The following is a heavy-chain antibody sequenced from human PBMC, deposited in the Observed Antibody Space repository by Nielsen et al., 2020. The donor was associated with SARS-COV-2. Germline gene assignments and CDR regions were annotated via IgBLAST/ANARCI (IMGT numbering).Heavy chain of an antibody. CDR3: TRAVPITMTDYYFDY. J-gene: IGHJ4*02. D-gene: IGHD3-22*01. CDR1: GFTFSGSA. CDR2: IRSKANSYAT. Sequence: GEPLKISCAASGFTFSGSAMHWVRQASGKGLEWVGRIRSKANSYATAYAASVKGRFTISRDDSKNTAYLQMNSLKTEDTAVYYCTRAVPITMTDYYFDYWGQGTLVTVSS. V-gene: IGHV3-73*01.